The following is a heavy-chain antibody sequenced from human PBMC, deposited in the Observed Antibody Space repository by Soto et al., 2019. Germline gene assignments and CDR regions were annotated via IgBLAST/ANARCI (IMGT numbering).Heavy chain of an antibody. D-gene: IGHD2-21*02. CDR2: IENDGTRT. CDR1: GFTFSSYW. J-gene: IGHJ3*02. CDR3: ARDVEMTTSGDAFDI. Sequence: EVPLVESGGGLVQPGGSLRLSCAASGFTFSSYWMHWVRQAPGEGLVWVSRIENDGTRTNYADSVKGRFTASRDNAKNTLYLQMNSLRAEETAVYYCARDVEMTTSGDAFDIWGQGTIVTVSS. V-gene: IGHV3-74*01.